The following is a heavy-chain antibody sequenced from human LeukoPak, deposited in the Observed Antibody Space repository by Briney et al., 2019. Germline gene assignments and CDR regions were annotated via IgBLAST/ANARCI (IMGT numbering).Heavy chain of an antibody. D-gene: IGHD3-22*01. J-gene: IGHJ4*02. V-gene: IGHV3-48*01. CDR1: GFTFSSYS. CDR3: ARRHYDTSGYYLEY. Sequence: GGSLRLCCAASGFTFSSYSMNWVRQAPGKGLEWVSYISSSSSPIYYADSVKGRFTISRDNSKKMLYLQMNSLRAEDTAVYYCARRHYDTSGYYLEYWGQGTLVTVSS. CDR2: ISSSSSPI.